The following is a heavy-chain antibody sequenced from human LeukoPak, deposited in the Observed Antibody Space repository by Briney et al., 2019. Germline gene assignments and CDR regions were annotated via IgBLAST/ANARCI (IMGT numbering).Heavy chain of an antibody. D-gene: IGHD1-26*01. J-gene: IGHJ4*02. Sequence: SETLSLTCAVYGGSFSDYYWSWIRQPPGKGLEWIGEINHRGNSHYSPSLKSRVTISVDTSKNQLSLKLSSVTAADTAVYYCARDLLGWELHYFDYWGQGTLVTVSS. CDR3: ARDLLGWELHYFDY. CDR1: GGSFSDYY. V-gene: IGHV4-34*01. CDR2: INHRGNS.